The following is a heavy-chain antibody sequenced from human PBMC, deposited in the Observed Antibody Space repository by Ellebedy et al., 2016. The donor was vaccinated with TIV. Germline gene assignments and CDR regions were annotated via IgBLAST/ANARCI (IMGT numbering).Heavy chain of an antibody. CDR3: ARANHDAFDI. V-gene: IGHV1-2*02. J-gene: IGHJ3*02. CDR2: INPNSGGT. CDR1: GYTFTGYY. Sequence: ASVKVSCXASGYTFTGYYMHWVRQAPGQGLEWMGWINPNSGGTNYAQKFQGRVTMTRNTSISTAYMELSSLRSEDTAVYYCARANHDAFDIWGQGTMVTVSS. D-gene: IGHD1-14*01.